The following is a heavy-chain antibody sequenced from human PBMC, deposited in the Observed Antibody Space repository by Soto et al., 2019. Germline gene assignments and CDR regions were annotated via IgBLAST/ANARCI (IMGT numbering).Heavy chain of an antibody. V-gene: IGHV1-69*13. D-gene: IGHD6-6*01. CDR2: IIPIFGTA. CDR1: GGTFSNYA. CDR3: ARGQAYLSIAALGFDY. Sequence: SVKVSCKASGGTFSNYAISWVRQAPGRGLEWMGGIIPIFGTANYAQKFQGRVTITADESTSTAYMELSSLRSDDTAVYYCARGQAYLSIAALGFDYWGQGTLVTVSS. J-gene: IGHJ4*02.